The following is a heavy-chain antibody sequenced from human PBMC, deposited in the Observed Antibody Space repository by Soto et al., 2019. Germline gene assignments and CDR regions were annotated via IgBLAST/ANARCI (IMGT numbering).Heavy chain of an antibody. CDR3: ARVVVDDYYSDS. V-gene: IGHV4-61*01. D-gene: IGHD2-15*01. Sequence: PSETLSLTCTVSGGSVSIGSYYWSWIRQPPGKGLEWIGYIYHSGSTSYNPSLKSRVTISVDTSKNQFSLKLSSVTAADTAVYYCARVVVDDYYSDSWCQGILFPVSS. CDR2: IYHSGST. CDR1: GGSVSIGSYY. J-gene: IGHJ4*02.